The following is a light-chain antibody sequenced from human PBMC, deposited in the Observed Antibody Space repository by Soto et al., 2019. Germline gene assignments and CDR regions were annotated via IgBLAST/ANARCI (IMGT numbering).Light chain of an antibody. CDR2: AAS. J-gene: IGKJ2*01. CDR3: QQSDSLPHYT. Sequence: DIQMTQSPSFLSASVGGRVSITCRASQSVTNYLNWYQQKPGKAPKLLIFAASSLQSGVPSRFSGSGSGTDFTLTVTNLQPEDFATYYCQQSDSLPHYTFGQGTKADIK. CDR1: QSVTNY. V-gene: IGKV1-39*01.